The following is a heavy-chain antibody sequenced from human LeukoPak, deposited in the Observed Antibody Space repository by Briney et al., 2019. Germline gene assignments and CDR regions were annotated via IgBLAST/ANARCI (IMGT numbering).Heavy chain of an antibody. D-gene: IGHD2-21*02. V-gene: IGHV2-70*01. CDR3: ARSRGVTTSLRFDP. CDR1: GFSLSTSGMC. J-gene: IGHJ5*02. Sequence: SGPALVKPTQTLTLTCTFSGFSLSTSGMCVSWIRQPPGKSLEWLALIDWDDDKYYSTSLKTRLTISKDTSKNQVVLTMNNMDPVDTATYYCARSRGVTTSLRFDPWGQGTLVTVSS. CDR2: IDWDDDK.